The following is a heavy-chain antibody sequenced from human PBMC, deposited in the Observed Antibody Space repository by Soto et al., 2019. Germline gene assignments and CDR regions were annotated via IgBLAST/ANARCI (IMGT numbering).Heavy chain of an antibody. CDR2: ISSSSSTI. J-gene: IGHJ4*02. CDR1: GFTFSSYS. CDR3: ARGRTGIVVVVAADFDY. D-gene: IGHD2-15*01. V-gene: IGHV3-48*02. Sequence: EVQLVESGGGLVQPGGSLRLSCAASGFTFSSYSMNWVRQAPGKGLEWVSYISSSSSTIYYADSVKGRFTISRDNAKNALSLQMNSLRDDDTAVYYCARGRTGIVVVVAADFDYWGQGTLVTVSS.